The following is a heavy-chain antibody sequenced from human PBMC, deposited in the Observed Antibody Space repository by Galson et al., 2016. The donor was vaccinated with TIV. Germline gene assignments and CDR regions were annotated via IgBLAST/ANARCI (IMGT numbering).Heavy chain of an antibody. D-gene: IGHD5-18*01. V-gene: IGHV1-69*13. Sequence: SVKVSCKASGGTFSSYVFNWVRLAPGQGLEWMGGIIPLFRTTNYAQKFQGRVTITADESTNTAYMELNSLRSGDTAVYYCPSDRNTAFDTYHYYYGMDVWGQGTTVTVSS. CDR3: PSDRNTAFDTYHYYYGMDV. CDR1: GGTFSSYV. J-gene: IGHJ6*02. CDR2: IIPLFRTT.